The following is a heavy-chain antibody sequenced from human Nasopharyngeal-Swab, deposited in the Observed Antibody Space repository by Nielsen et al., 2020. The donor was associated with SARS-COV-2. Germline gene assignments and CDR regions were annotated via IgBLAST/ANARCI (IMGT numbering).Heavy chain of an antibody. CDR3: ARRDPVVVVAALGIRLYDSTKFDP. Sequence: SQTLSLTCAVYGGSFSGYYWSWIRPPPGKGLEWIGEINHSGSTNYNPSLKSRVTISVDTSKNQFSLKLSSVTAADTAVYYCARRDPVVVVAALGIRLYDSTKFDPWGQGTLVTVSS. CDR1: GGSFSGYY. J-gene: IGHJ5*02. V-gene: IGHV4-34*01. D-gene: IGHD2-15*01. CDR2: INHSGST.